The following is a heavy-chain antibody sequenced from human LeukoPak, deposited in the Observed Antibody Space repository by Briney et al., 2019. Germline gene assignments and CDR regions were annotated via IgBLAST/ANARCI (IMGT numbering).Heavy chain of an antibody. Sequence: SVKVSCKASGGTFSSYAISWVRQAPGQGLEWMGGIIPIFGTANYAQKFQGRVTITADESTSTAYMELSSLRSEDTAVYYCARDSPGPYCSGGSCYPLEYFQHWGQGTLSPSPQ. CDR1: GGTFSSYA. CDR3: ARDSPGPYCSGGSCYPLEYFQH. D-gene: IGHD2-15*01. V-gene: IGHV1-69*01. CDR2: IIPIFGTA. J-gene: IGHJ1*01.